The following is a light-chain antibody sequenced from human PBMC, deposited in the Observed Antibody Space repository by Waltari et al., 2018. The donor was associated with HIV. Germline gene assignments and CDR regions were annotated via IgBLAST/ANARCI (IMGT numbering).Light chain of an antibody. CDR2: WAS. CDR1: RTILYNSNNNNY. V-gene: IGKV4-1*01. CDR3: QQYFNTPLT. Sequence: DIVMTQSPDALALSLGERATINCKSSRTILYNSNNNNYLAWYQQKPGQPPKLLIYWASTRESGVPDRFSGSGSGTDFTLTISNVQTEDMAVYYCQQYFNTPLTFGGGTKVEIK. J-gene: IGKJ4*01.